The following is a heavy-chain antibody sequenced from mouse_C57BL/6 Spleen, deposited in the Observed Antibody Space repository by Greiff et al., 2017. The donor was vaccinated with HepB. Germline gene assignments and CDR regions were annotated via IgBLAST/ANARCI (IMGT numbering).Heavy chain of an antibody. J-gene: IGHJ4*01. CDR1: GYTFTDYN. CDR2: INPNNGGT. CDR3: ARSDYHYAMDY. V-gene: IGHV1-18*01. D-gene: IGHD2-4*01. Sequence: EVQLVESGPELVKPGASVKIPCKASGYTFTDYNMDWVKQSHGKSLEWIGDINPNNGGTIYNQKFKGKATLTVDKSSSTAYMELRSLTSEDTAVYYCARSDYHYAMDYWGQGTSVTVSS.